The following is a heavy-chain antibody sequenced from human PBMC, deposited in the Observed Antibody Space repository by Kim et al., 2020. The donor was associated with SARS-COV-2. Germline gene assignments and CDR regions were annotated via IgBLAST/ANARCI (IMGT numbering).Heavy chain of an antibody. CDR2: ISYDGSNK. V-gene: IGHV3-30*18. Sequence: GGSLRLSCAASGFTFSSYGMHWVRQAPGKGLEWVAVISYDGSNKYYADSVKGRFTISRDNSKNTLYLQMNSLRAEDTAVYYCANQPEGYYYGMDVWGQGTTVTV. CDR1: GFTFSSYG. CDR3: ANQPEGYYYGMDV. J-gene: IGHJ6*02.